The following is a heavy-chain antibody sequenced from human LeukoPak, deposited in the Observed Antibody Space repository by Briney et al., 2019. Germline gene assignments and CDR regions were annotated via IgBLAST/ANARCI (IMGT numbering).Heavy chain of an antibody. J-gene: IGHJ4*02. V-gene: IGHV1-69*04. CDR3: ARGLDYYDG. D-gene: IGHD3-22*01. CDR2: IIPILGIA. Sequence: SVKVSCKAFGYTFTTYGISWVRQAPGQGLEWMGRIIPILGIANYAQKFQGRVTITADKSTSTAYMELSSLRSEDTAVYYCARGLDYYDGWGQGTLVTVSS. CDR1: GYTFTTYG.